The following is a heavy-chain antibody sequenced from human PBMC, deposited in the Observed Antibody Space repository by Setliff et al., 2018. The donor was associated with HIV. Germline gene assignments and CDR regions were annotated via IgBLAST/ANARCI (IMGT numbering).Heavy chain of an antibody. CDR3: VRSGIILGITPWY. J-gene: IGHJ4*02. D-gene: IGHD3-22*01. CDR1: GFTFSGHW. CDR2: IKQDGSET. V-gene: IGHV3-7*01. Sequence: GGSLRLSCATSGFTFSGHWMTWVRQAPGKGLERVANIKQDGSETYYLDSVRGRFTISRDNAKGALYLQMNSLRAEDTAMYYCVRSGIILGITPWYWGQGTLVTVSS.